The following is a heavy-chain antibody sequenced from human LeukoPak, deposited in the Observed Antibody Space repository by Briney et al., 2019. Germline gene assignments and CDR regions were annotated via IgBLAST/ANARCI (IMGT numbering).Heavy chain of an antibody. J-gene: IGHJ4*02. CDR2: IRYDGNNK. D-gene: IGHD3-3*01. CDR3: ARDYDFWSGYPPFDY. CDR1: GFTFSSYT. V-gene: IGHV3-30*02. Sequence: GGSLRLSCAASGFTFSSYTMHWVRQAPGQGLEWVAFIRYDGNNKYYADSVKGRFTISRDNAKNSLYLQMNSLRAEDTAVYYCARDYDFWSGYPPFDYWGQGTLVTVSS.